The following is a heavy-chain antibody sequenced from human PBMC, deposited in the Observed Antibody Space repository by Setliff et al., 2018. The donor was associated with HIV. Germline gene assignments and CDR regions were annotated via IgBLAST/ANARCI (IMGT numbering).Heavy chain of an antibody. CDR3: ARDMFEIWERSLAKGDEFDP. D-gene: IGHD3-10*02. CDR1: GYTFIGHC. CDR2: INPNSGDT. V-gene: IGHV1-2*02. Sequence: ASVKVSCKASGYTFIGHCIHWVRQAPGQGLEWMGWINPNSGDTKYAQKFQDRVSLTRDTSLSTAYMELSSLTSDDTAIYYCARDMFEIWERSLAKGDEFDPWGQGSLVTVSS. J-gene: IGHJ5*02.